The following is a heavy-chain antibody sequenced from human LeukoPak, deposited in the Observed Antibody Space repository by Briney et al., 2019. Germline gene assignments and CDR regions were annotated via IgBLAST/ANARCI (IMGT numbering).Heavy chain of an antibody. V-gene: IGHV4-4*07. Sequence: SETLSLTCTVSGGSISSYYWSWIRQPAGKGLEWIGRIYSSGSTTYNPSLKSRVTMSVDTSKNQFSLKVTSVTAADTAVYYCARDSGTTEEVKFDPWGQGTLVTVSS. J-gene: IGHJ5*02. CDR1: GGSISSYY. D-gene: IGHD3-10*01. CDR2: IYSSGST. CDR3: ARDSGTTEEVKFDP.